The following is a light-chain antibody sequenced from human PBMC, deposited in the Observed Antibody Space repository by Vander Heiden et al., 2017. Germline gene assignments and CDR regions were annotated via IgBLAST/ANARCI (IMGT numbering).Light chain of an antibody. CDR2: AAS. V-gene: IGKV1-39*01. J-gene: IGKJ1*01. CDR3: QQSFATPT. CDR1: QIINNY. Sequence: DIQMTQSPSSLSASVGDRVTITCRASQIINNYLNWYQQKPGKAPKLLIAAASVLQPGVPSRFGGSGFGTDFTITITSLQPEDFGTFYCQQSFATPTFGPGTKV.